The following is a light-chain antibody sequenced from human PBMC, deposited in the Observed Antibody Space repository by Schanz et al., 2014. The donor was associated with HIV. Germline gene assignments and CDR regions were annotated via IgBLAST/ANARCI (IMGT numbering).Light chain of an antibody. CDR1: RSDVGGYDF. Sequence: QSALTQPASVSGSPGQSITISCTGTRSDVGGYDFLSWYQQHPGKAPKLMIYDVTNRPSGVSNRFSGSKSGNTASLTISGLQAEDEADYYCSSYTGSSSVIFGGGTKLTVL. J-gene: IGLJ2*01. V-gene: IGLV2-14*03. CDR3: SSYTGSSSVI. CDR2: DVT.